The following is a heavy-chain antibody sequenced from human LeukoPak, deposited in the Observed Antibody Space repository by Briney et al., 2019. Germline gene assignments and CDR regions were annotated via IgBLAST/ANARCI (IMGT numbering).Heavy chain of an antibody. CDR1: GFTFSSYW. CDR3: ARECLSKGCHAFDY. CDR2: IKQESGEI. D-gene: IGHD2-15*01. Sequence: GGSLRLSCVASGFTFSSYWMSWVRQAPGKGPEWVANIKQESGEIYYVDSVKGRFTISRDNAKNSLYLQMNSLRAEDTAVYYCARECLSKGCHAFDYWGQGTLVTVSS. V-gene: IGHV3-7*01. J-gene: IGHJ4*02.